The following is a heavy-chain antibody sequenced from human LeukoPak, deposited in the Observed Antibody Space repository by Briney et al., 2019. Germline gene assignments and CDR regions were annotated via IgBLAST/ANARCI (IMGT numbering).Heavy chain of an antibody. CDR3: ATDREGDPSAYYLV. CDR2: ISDNGGRT. CDR1: GFTFSGYA. Sequence: GGSLRISCAASGFTFSGYAMSWVRQAPGKGLEWVSTISDNGGRTYYADSVKGRFTISRDNSKNTLFLQMNSLRAEDSAVYYCATDREGDPSAYYLVGGQGTLITVSS. D-gene: IGHD3-22*01. V-gene: IGHV3-23*01. J-gene: IGHJ4*02.